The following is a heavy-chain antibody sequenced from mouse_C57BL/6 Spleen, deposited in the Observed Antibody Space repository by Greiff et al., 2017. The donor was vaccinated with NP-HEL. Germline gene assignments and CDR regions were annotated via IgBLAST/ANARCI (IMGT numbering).Heavy chain of an antibody. J-gene: IGHJ4*01. V-gene: IGHV1-55*01. Sequence: QVQLQQPGAELVKPGASVKMSCKASGYTFTSYWITWVKQRPGQGLAWIGDIYPGSGSTNYNEKFKSKATLTVDTSSSTAYMQLRSLTSEDSAVYYCARSVQLRLYAMDYWGQGTSVTVSS. D-gene: IGHD3-2*02. CDR1: GYTFTSYW. CDR3: ARSVQLRLYAMDY. CDR2: IYPGSGST.